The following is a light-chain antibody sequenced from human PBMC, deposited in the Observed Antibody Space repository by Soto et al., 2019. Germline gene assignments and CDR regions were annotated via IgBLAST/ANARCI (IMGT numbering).Light chain of an antibody. Sequence: QSALTQPASVSGSPGQSITISCTGTSSDVGGYNYVSWYQQHPGKAPKLMICDVSNRPSGVSNRFSGSKSGNTASLTISGLHAEDEADYYCSSYTRSSTLDVVFGGGTKLTVL. J-gene: IGLJ2*01. CDR1: SSDVGGYNY. CDR2: DVS. CDR3: SSYTRSSTLDVV. V-gene: IGLV2-14*01.